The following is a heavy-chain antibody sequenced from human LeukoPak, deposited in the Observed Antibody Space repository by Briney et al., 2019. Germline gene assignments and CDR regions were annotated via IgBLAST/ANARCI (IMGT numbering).Heavy chain of an antibody. CDR3: ATLERGYAVAVDY. D-gene: IGHD6-19*01. CDR2: ISYDGSNK. Sequence: GGSLRLSCAASGFTFISYGMHWVRQAPGKGLEWVAVISYDGSNKYYADSVKGRFTISRDNSKNTLYLQMNSLRAEDTAVYYCATLERGYAVAVDYWGQGTLVTVSS. V-gene: IGHV3-30*03. CDR1: GFTFISYG. J-gene: IGHJ4*02.